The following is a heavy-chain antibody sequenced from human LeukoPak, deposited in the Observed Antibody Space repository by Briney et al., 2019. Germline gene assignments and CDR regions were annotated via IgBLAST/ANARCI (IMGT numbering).Heavy chain of an antibody. D-gene: IGHD6-19*01. CDR2: IYYSGST. Sequence: SETLSLTCTVSGGSISSYYWSWIRQPPGKGLEWIGYIYYSGSTNYNPSLKSRVTISVDTSKNQFSLKLSSVTAADTAVYYCARGWYGWYFDLWGRSTLVTVSS. CDR1: GGSISSYY. CDR3: ARGWYGWYFDL. V-gene: IGHV4-59*01. J-gene: IGHJ2*01.